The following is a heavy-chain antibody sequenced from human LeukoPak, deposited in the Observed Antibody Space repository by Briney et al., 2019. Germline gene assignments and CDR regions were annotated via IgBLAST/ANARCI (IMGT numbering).Heavy chain of an antibody. J-gene: IGHJ6*03. D-gene: IGHD3-10*01. CDR1: GFTFSSYA. Sequence: GGSLRLSCAASGFTFSSYAMNWVRQAPGKGLEWVSAISGSGLSTYYAHSVKGRFTISRDNSKNTLYLQMNSLRAEDTAVYYCAKGRYYYGSGSYLDVWGKGTTVTVSS. CDR2: ISGSGLST. CDR3: AKGRYYYGSGSYLDV. V-gene: IGHV3-23*01.